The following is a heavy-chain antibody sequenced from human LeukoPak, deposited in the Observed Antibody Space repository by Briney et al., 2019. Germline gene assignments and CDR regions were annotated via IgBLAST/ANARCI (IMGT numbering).Heavy chain of an antibody. V-gene: IGHV3-21*01. CDR3: ARGQTVATRHFDS. Sequence: GGSLRLSCAASGFTFSSYSMSWVRQAPGKGLEWVSIISGDSGIIYYADSLKGRFTISRDDAKKSLFLQMNSLRAEDAAVYYCARGQTVATRHFDSWGQGTLVTVSS. D-gene: IGHD4-17*01. J-gene: IGHJ4*02. CDR2: ISGDSGII. CDR1: GFTFSSYS.